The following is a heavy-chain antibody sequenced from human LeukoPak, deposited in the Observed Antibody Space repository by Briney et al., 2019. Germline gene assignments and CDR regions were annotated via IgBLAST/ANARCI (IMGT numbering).Heavy chain of an antibody. CDR1: GGTFSSYA. CDR3: ARGGMITFGGVIGDFDY. Sequence: GASVKVSCKAYGGTFSSYAISWVRQAPGQGLEWMGRIIPIFGTANYAQKFQGRVTITTDESTSTAYMELSSLRSEDTAVYYCARGGMITFGGVIGDFDYWGQGTLVTVSS. V-gene: IGHV1-69*05. J-gene: IGHJ4*02. CDR2: IIPIFGTA. D-gene: IGHD3-16*02.